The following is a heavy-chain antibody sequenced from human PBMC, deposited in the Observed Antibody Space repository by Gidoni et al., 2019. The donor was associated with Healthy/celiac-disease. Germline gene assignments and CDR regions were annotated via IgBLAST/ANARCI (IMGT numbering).Heavy chain of an antibody. CDR3: ARPTKAAAGFRKGYYYYGMDV. Sequence: QVQPVQSGAEVKKPGASVKVSCKASGDTFTSYGIRWVRQAPGQGLEWMGWISAYNGNTNYAQKLQGRFTMTTDTSTSTAYMELRSLRSDDTAVYYCARPTKAAAGFRKGYYYYGMDVWGQGTTVTVSS. CDR2: ISAYNGNT. V-gene: IGHV1-18*01. CDR1: GDTFTSYG. J-gene: IGHJ6*02. D-gene: IGHD6-13*01.